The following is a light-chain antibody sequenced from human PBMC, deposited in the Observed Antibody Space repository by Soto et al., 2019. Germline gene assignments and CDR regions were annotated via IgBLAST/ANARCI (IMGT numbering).Light chain of an antibody. V-gene: IGLV2-14*01. CDR3: SSFTSSTTVV. J-gene: IGLJ2*01. CDR2: EVN. Sequence: QSALTQPASVSGSPGQSITISCTGSSSDVGSYNYVSWYQQHPGKAPRLIIYEVNHRPSGVSNRFSGSKSGNTASLTISGLQAEDEADYYCSSFTSSTTVVFGGGTKLTVL. CDR1: SSDVGSYNY.